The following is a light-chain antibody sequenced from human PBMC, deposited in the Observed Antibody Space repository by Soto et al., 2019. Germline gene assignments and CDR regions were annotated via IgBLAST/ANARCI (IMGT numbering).Light chain of an antibody. CDR1: QDISNH. CDR2: DAS. V-gene: IGKV1-33*01. J-gene: IGKJ3*01. CDR3: QKHDVVLL. Sequence: DIQLTQSPSSLSASVGDRVTITCQASQDISNHLNWYQQKPGKAPNLLIYDASDLETGVPSRFSGGGSVTFFSFTINSLQPEDIATYYCQKHDVVLLFVPGTKFVIK.